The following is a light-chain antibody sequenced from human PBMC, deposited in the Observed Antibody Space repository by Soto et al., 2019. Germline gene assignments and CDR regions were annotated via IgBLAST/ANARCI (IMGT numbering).Light chain of an antibody. V-gene: IGKV3-20*01. Sequence: EIVLTQSPGTLSLSPGERATLSCRASQSISSSYLAWYQQRPGQAPSLLIFGASYRATGIPDRFTGSGSGRDFSLTISRLEPEDFAVYYCQQYSSSPPEFTFGPGTRVDSK. CDR1: QSISSSY. J-gene: IGKJ3*01. CDR2: GAS. CDR3: QQYSSSPPEFT.